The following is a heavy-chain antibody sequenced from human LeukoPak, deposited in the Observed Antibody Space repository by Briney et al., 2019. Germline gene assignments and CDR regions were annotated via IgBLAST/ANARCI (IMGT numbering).Heavy chain of an antibody. CDR3: ARELPYYYYMDV. CDR1: GFTFSSYG. D-gene: IGHD1-26*01. V-gene: IGHV3-30*02. J-gene: IGHJ6*03. CDR2: IRYDGSNK. Sequence: GGSLRLSCAASGFTFSSYGMHWVRLAPAKGLEGVAFIRYDGSNKYYADSVKGRFTISRDNSKNTLYLQMNSLRAEDTAVYYCARELPYYYYMDVWGKGTTVTISS.